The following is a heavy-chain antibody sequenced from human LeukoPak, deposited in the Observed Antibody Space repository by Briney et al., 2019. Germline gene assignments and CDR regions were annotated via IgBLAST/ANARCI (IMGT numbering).Heavy chain of an antibody. J-gene: IGHJ4*02. D-gene: IGHD4-23*01. V-gene: IGHV3-30-3*01. CDR1: GFTFSSYA. Sequence: PGGSLRLSCAASGFTFSSYAMHRVRQAPGKGLEWVAVISYDGSNKYYADSVKGRFTISRDNSKNTLYLQMNSLRAEDTAVYYCARPPTTAVDYWGQGTLVTVSS. CDR3: ARPPTTAVDY. CDR2: ISYDGSNK.